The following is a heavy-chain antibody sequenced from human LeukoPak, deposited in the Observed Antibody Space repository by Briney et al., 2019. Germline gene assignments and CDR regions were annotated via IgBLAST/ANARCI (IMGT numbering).Heavy chain of an antibody. V-gene: IGHV4-34*01. CDR2: INHSGST. J-gene: IGHJ4*02. D-gene: IGHD3-10*02. Sequence: SETLSLTCAVYGGSFSGYYWSWIRQPPGKGLEWIGEINHSGSTSYNPSLKSRVTISVDTSKNQFSLKLSSVTAADTAVYYCARVRHYYVPDYWGQGTLVTVSS. CDR3: ARVRHYYVPDY. CDR1: GGSFSGYY.